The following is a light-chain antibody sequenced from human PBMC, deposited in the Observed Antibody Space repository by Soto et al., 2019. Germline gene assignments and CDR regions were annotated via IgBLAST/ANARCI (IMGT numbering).Light chain of an antibody. J-gene: IGKJ1*01. CDR2: QAS. V-gene: IGKV1-5*03. Sequence: GDRVTIACRASESIGIWLAWYQQKPGKAPKFLIYQASSLESGVPSRFSGSGSGTEFTLTISSLQPDDFATYYCQQYKSYSRTFGQGTKVDIK. CDR3: QQYKSYSRT. CDR1: ESIGIW.